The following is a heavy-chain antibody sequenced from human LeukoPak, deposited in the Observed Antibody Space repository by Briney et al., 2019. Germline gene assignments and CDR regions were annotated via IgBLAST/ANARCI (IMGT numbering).Heavy chain of an antibody. CDR2: INPSGGST. J-gene: IGHJ3*02. V-gene: IGHV1-46*03. D-gene: IGHD3-3*01. CDR1: GYTFTSYY. CDR3: ARCETYDFWSGQTRGAFDI. Sequence: ASVKVSCKASGYTFTSYYMHWVRQAPGQGLECMGIINPSGGSTSYAQKFQGRVTMTRDTSTSTVYMELSSLRSEDTVVYYCARCETYDFWSGQTRGAFDIWGQGTMVTVSS.